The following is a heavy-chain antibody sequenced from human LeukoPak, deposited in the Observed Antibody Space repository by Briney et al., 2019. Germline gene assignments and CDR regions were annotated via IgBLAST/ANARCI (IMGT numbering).Heavy chain of an antibody. D-gene: IGHD3-10*01. Sequence: PGGSLRLSCAASGFTFSSYAMHWVRQAPGKGLEWVAVISYDGSNKYYADSVKGRFTISRDNSKNTLYLQMNSLRAEDTAVYYCARDTSFSMVRGVIMDCWGQGTLVTVSS. CDR2: ISYDGSNK. V-gene: IGHV3-30*04. CDR1: GFTFSSYA. J-gene: IGHJ4*02. CDR3: ARDTSFSMVRGVIMDC.